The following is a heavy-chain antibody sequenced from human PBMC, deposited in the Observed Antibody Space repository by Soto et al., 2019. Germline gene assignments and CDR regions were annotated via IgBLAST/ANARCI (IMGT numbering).Heavy chain of an antibody. CDR1: GYTFTSYD. D-gene: IGHD4-17*01. CDR3: ARVGTVTALLDY. CDR2: MNPNSGNT. V-gene: IGHV1-8*01. Sequence: GASVKVSCKASGYTFTSYDINWVRQATGQGLEWMGWMNPNSGNTGYAQRFQGRVTMTRNTSISTAYMELSSLRSEDTAVYYCARVGTVTALLDYWGQGTLVTVSS. J-gene: IGHJ4*02.